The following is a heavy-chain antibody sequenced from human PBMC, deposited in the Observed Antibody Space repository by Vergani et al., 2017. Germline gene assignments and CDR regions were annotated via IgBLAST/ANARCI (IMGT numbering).Heavy chain of an antibody. D-gene: IGHD3-3*01. CDR2: LNHSGST. J-gene: IGHJ4*02. CDR1: GGSFSGYY. V-gene: IGHV4-34*01. CDR3: ARVRDYDFWSGYPDLDY. Sequence: QVQLQQWGAGLLKPSETLSLTCAVYGGSFSGYYWSWIRQPPGKGLGWIWELNHSGSTNYNPSLKSRVTISVDTSKNHFSLKLSSVTAADTAVYYCARVRDYDFWSGYPDLDYWGQGTLVTVSS.